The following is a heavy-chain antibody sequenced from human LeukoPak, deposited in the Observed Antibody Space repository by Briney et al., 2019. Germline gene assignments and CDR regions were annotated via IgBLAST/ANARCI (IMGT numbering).Heavy chain of an antibody. V-gene: IGHV1-24*01. CDR2: FDPEDGET. Sequence: ASVKVSCKASGGTFSSYAISWVRQAPGQGLEWMGGFDPEDGETIYAQKFQGRVTMTEDTSTDTAYMELSSLRSEDTAVYYCATVDDTGYSYGYGYWGQGTLVTVSS. CDR3: ATVDDTGYSYGYGY. D-gene: IGHD5-18*01. J-gene: IGHJ4*02. CDR1: GGTFSSYA.